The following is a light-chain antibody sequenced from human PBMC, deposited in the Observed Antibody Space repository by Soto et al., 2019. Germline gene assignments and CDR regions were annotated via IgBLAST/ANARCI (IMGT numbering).Light chain of an antibody. J-gene: IGLJ1*01. CDR1: SSNIGSHT. CDR2: SNT. V-gene: IGLV1-44*01. Sequence: QSVLTQPPSASGAPGQTVTISCSGSSSNIGSHTVNWYQRLPGTAPKLLIYSNTQRPLGVPVRFSGSKSGTSASLAISGLQSEDEAEYYCAAWDDRLYVFGTGTKVTAL. CDR3: AAWDDRLYV.